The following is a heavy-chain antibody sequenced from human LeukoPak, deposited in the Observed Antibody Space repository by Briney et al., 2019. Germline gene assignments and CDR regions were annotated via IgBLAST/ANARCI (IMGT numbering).Heavy chain of an antibody. J-gene: IGHJ6*01. CDR1: GFTFSSYE. Sequence: PGGSLRLSCAASGFTFSSYEMNWVRQAPGKGLEWVSYISSSGSTIYYADSVKGRFTISRDNAKNTLYLQMNSLRAEDTAVYYCARDDAFRGVAMDVWGQGTTVTVSS. CDR3: ARDDAFRGVAMDV. CDR2: ISSSGSTI. D-gene: IGHD3-16*01. V-gene: IGHV3-48*03.